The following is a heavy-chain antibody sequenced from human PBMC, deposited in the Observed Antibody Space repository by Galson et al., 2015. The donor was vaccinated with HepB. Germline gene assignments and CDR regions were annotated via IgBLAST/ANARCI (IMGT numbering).Heavy chain of an antibody. V-gene: IGHV3-21*01. J-gene: IGHJ2*01. CDR1: GFTFSTYS. CDR2: ITSTSSYI. CDR3: AREGGGSGTFTTSTWYFDL. Sequence: SLRLSCAASGFTFSTYSMNWARRTPGKGLEWVSSITSTSSYIHYADSVRGRFTISRDNAKKSLYLQMNSLRADDTAVYYCAREGGGSGTFTTSTWYFDLWGRGTLVTVSS. D-gene: IGHD3-10*01.